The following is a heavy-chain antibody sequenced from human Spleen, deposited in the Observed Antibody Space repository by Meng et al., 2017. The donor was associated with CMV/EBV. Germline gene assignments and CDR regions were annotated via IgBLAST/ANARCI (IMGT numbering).Heavy chain of an antibody. CDR3: ARGRAGVLRAGWYFDL. D-gene: IGHD3-9*01. Sequence: SGYTFTSYYMPWVRQAPGQGLEWMGIINPSGGSTSNAQKFQGRVTMTRDKSTSTVYMELSSLRSEDTAVYYCARGRAGVLRAGWYFDLWGRGTLVTVSS. V-gene: IGHV1-46*01. CDR2: INPSGGST. J-gene: IGHJ2*01. CDR1: GYTFTSYY.